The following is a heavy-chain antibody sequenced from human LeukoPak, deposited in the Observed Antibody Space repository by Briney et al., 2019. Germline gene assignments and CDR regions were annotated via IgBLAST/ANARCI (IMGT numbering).Heavy chain of an antibody. V-gene: IGHV3-30-3*01. J-gene: IGHJ4*02. Sequence: PGRSLRLSCAATGFTFSNYAIHWGRQAPGKGLEWVAFISDDGSRQHYADSVKGRFTISRDNSKNTLNLQMYSLSGEDTVVYYCVKDRTGTYTLDYWGQGTLVTVSS. CDR2: ISDDGSRQ. CDR1: GFTFSNYA. CDR3: VKDRTGTYTLDY. D-gene: IGHD3-10*01.